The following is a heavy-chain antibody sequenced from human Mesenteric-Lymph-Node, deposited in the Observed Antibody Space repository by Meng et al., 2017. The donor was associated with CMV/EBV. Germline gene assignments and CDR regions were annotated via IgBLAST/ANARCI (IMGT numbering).Heavy chain of an antibody. CDR1: AYSFTDYF. Sequence: ASVKVSCKASAYSFTDYFMHWVRQAPGQGLQWMGWINLNSGGANFAQNFQGRVTMTRDTSISTAYMELTRLRSEDTAVYYCAREGVGITYGMDVWGQGTTVTVSS. J-gene: IGHJ6*02. CDR2: INLNSGGA. D-gene: IGHD3-10*01. CDR3: AREGVGITYGMDV. V-gene: IGHV1-2*02.